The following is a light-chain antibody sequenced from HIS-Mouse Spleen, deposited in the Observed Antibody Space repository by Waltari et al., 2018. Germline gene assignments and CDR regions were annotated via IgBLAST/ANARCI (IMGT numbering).Light chain of an antibody. CDR2: EDS. V-gene: IGLV3-10*01. Sequence: SYELTPPPSVSVSPGQTARITCSGDALPKNYAYWYQQKSGQAPVLVIYEDSKRPSGIPERFSGSSSGTMATLTISGAQVEDEADYYCYSTDSSGNHRVFGGGTKLTVI. CDR3: YSTDSSGNHRV. CDR1: ALPKNY. J-gene: IGLJ2*01.